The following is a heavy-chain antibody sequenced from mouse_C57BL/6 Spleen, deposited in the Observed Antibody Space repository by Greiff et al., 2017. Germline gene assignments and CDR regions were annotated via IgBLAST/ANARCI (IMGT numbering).Heavy chain of an antibody. J-gene: IGHJ2*01. CDR2: IDPETGGT. Sequence: QVQLQQSGAELVRPGASVTLSCKASGYTFTDYEMHWVKQTPVHGLEWIGAIDPETGGTAYNQKFKGKAILTADKSSSTAYMELRSLTSEDSAVYYCTRPIYYYGSSPYFDYWGQGTTLTVSS. D-gene: IGHD1-1*01. CDR1: GYTFTDYE. V-gene: IGHV1-15*01. CDR3: TRPIYYYGSSPYFDY.